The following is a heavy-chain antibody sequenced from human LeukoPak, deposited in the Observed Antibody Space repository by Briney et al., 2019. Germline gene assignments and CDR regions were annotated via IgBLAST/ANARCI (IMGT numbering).Heavy chain of an antibody. J-gene: IGHJ6*02. CDR3: AREDSIVVVPAALYYYYGMDV. CDR1: GFTFGNYA. D-gene: IGHD2-2*01. CDR2: ISGSGGNT. Sequence: GGSLRLSCAASGFTFGNYAMSWVRQAPGKGLEWVSVISGSGGNTYYADSVKGRFAISRDNSKNTLYLQMNSLRAEDTAVYYCAREDSIVVVPAALYYYYGMDVWGQGTTVTVSS. V-gene: IGHV3-23*01.